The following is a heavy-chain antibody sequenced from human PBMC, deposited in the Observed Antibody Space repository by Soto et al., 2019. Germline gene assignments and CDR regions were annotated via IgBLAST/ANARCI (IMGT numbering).Heavy chain of an antibody. CDR2: IIPIFGTA. V-gene: IGHV1-69*01. J-gene: IGHJ6*02. Sequence: QVQLVQSGAEVKKPGSSVKVSCKASGGTFSSYAISWVRQAPGQGLEWMGGIIPIFGTANYAQKFQGRVTITADESTSTAYMELSSLRSEDTAMYYCARDRSYCSGGSCYYYYGMDVWGQGTTVTVSS. CDR3: ARDRSYCSGGSCYYYYGMDV. CDR1: GGTFSSYA. D-gene: IGHD2-15*01.